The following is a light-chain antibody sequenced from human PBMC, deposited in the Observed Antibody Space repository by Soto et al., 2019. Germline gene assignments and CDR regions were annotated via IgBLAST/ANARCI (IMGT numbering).Light chain of an antibody. Sequence: EIVMTQSPATLSVSPGERATLSCRASQSVSRNLGWYQQRPGQAPRLLIYAASTRATGIPDRFSGSGSGTDFTLTISRLEPEDFALHYCQLYGGSPRTFGQGTKVDIK. CDR1: QSVSRN. CDR3: QLYGGSPRT. J-gene: IGKJ1*01. V-gene: IGKV3-20*01. CDR2: AAS.